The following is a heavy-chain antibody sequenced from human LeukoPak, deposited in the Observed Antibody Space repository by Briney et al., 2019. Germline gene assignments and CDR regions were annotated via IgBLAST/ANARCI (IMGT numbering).Heavy chain of an antibody. CDR3: ARDARGRLDY. J-gene: IGHJ4*02. V-gene: IGHV3-48*03. D-gene: IGHD3-10*01. CDR2: ISSSGSTI. CDR1: GFTFSSYE. Sequence: GGSLRLSSAASGFTFSSYEMNWVRQAPGKGLEWVSYISSSGSTIYYAGSVKGRFTISRDNAKNSLYLQMNSLRAEDTAVYYCARDARGRLDYWGQGTLVTVSS.